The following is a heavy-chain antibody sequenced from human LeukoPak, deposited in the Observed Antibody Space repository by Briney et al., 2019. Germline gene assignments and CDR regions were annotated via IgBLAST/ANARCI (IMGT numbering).Heavy chain of an antibody. CDR2: ISYDGSNK. J-gene: IGHJ4*02. D-gene: IGHD5-24*01. Sequence: GGSLRLSCAASGFTFSSYGMHWVRQAPGKGLEWVAVISYDGSNKYYADSVKGRFTISRDNSKNTLYLQMNSLGAEDTAVYYCAKEDGVWDSYFDYWGQGTLVTVSS. CDR3: AKEDGVWDSYFDY. CDR1: GFTFSSYG. V-gene: IGHV3-30*18.